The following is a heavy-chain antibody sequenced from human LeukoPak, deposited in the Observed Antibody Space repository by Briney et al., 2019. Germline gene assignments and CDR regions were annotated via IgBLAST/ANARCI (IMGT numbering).Heavy chain of an antibody. CDR2: ISYDGSNK. V-gene: IGHV3-30-3*01. Sequence: GGSLRLSCAASGFTFSSYAMHWVRQAPGKGLEWVAVISYDGSNKYYADSVKGRFTISRDNSKSTLYLQMNSLRAEDTAVYYCARDPGDRNFDYWGQGTLVTVSS. J-gene: IGHJ4*02. CDR1: GFTFSSYA. CDR3: ARDPGDRNFDY. D-gene: IGHD3-22*01.